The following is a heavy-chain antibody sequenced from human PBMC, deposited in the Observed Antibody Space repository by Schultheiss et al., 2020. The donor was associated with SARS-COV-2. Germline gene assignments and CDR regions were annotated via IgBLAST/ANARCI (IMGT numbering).Heavy chain of an antibody. CDR3: AKDPVATVERDWYYYGMDV. CDR1: GFTFSSYG. Sequence: GESLKISCAASGFTFSSYGMHWVRQAPGKGLEWVSSISSSSSYIYYADSVKGRFTISRDNAKNSLYLQMNSLRAEDTAVYYCAKDPVATVERDWYYYGMDVWGQGTTVTVSS. J-gene: IGHJ6*02. D-gene: IGHD4-23*01. CDR2: ISSSSSYI. V-gene: IGHV3-21*04.